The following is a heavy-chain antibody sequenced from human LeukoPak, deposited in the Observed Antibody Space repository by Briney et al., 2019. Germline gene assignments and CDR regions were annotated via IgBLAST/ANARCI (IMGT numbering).Heavy chain of an antibody. CDR1: GFTFSSYA. Sequence: GGSLRLSCAASGFTFSSYAMSWVRQAPGKGLEWVSAISGSGGSTYYADSVKGRFTISRDNSKNTLYLQMNSLRAEDTAVYYCAKDRLLYIVVVIANNNHFDYWDQGTLVTVSS. D-gene: IGHD2-21*01. CDR2: ISGSGGST. J-gene: IGHJ4*02. V-gene: IGHV3-23*01. CDR3: AKDRLLYIVVVIANNNHFDY.